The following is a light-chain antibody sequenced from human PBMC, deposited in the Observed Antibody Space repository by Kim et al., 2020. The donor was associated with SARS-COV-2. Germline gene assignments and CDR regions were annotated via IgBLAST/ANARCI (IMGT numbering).Light chain of an antibody. CDR2: LGS. J-gene: IGKJ5*01. V-gene: IGKV2-28*01. CDR3: MQALQTSIT. Sequence: PACISCRASQSLLHSNGYIYLDGYLHMPGPSPLLLIDLGSNRASGVPDRFSVSGSGTDFTLKISRVEAEDVGVYYCMQALQTSITFGQGTRLEIK. CDR1: QSLLHSNGYIY.